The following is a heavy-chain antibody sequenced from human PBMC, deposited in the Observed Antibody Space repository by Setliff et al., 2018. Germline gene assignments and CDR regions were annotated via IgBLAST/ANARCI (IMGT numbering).Heavy chain of an antibody. J-gene: IGHJ6*02. CDR1: GFTFSNYW. D-gene: IGHD3-10*01. CDR3: ARDGVFYAMDF. V-gene: IGHV3-7*01. Sequence: PGGSLRLSCAVSGFTFSNYWMTWVRQAPGKGLEWVANIKQDGSESYYVDSVKGRFTISRDNAKNSLYLQMNSLRVEDTAVYYCARDGVFYAMDFWGQGTTVTVSS. CDR2: IKQDGSES.